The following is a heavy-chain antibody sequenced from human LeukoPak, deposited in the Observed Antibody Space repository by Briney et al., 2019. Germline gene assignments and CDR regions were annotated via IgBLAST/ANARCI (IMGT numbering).Heavy chain of an antibody. D-gene: IGHD3-22*01. Sequence: GASVKVSCKASGYTFTSYGISWVRQAPGQGLEWMGWISAYNGNTNYAQKPQGRVTMTTDTSTSTAYMELRSLRSDDTAVYYCARAGYYDSSGFGAYYYYGMDVWGQGTTVTVSS. J-gene: IGHJ6*02. CDR2: ISAYNGNT. CDR1: GYTFTSYG. V-gene: IGHV1-18*01. CDR3: ARAGYYDSSGFGAYYYYGMDV.